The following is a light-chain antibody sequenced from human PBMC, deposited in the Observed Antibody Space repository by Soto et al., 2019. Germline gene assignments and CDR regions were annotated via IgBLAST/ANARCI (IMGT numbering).Light chain of an antibody. CDR1: QTSSTH. CDR2: AAS. Sequence: DIQMTQSPSSLSASVRDRVTITCRASQTSSTHLNWYQQKPGKAPKLLIYAASTLQSGVPSRFSGSGSGTDFTLTINSLQREDFATYYCQQSLTIPYTFGQGTKLEIK. J-gene: IGKJ2*01. CDR3: QQSLTIPYT. V-gene: IGKV1-39*01.